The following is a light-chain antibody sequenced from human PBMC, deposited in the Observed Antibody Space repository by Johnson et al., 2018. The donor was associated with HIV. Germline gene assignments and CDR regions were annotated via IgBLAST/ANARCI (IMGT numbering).Light chain of an antibody. CDR3: GTWDSSLSAFYV. CDR2: EHI. J-gene: IGLJ1*01. Sequence: QSVLTQPPSVSAAPGQKVTISCSGSSSNIGNNYVSWYQQLPGTAPKLLIYEHIKRPSGIPDRLSGSKSGTSATLGITRLQTGDEADYYCGTWDSSLSAFYVFGTGTKVTVL. V-gene: IGLV1-51*02. CDR1: SSNIGNNY.